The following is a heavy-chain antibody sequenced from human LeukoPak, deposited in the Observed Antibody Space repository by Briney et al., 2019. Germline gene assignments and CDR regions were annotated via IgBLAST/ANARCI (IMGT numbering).Heavy chain of an antibody. J-gene: IGHJ6*03. CDR3: ARTLFTIWDYMDV. Sequence: SQTLSLTCTVSGGSISSGDYYWSWIRQPPGKGLEWIGYIYYSGSTYYNPSLESRVTISVDTSKNQFSLKLSSVTAADTAVYNCARTLFTIWDYMDVWGKGTTVTVSS. CDR1: GGSISSGDYY. CDR2: IYYSGST. V-gene: IGHV4-30-4*08. D-gene: IGHD3-3*01.